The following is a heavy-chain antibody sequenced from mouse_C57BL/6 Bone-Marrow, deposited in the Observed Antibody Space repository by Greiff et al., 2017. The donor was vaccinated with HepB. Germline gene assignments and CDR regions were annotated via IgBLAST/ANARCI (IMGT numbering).Heavy chain of an antibody. CDR2: ISSGGSYT. V-gene: IGHV5-6*01. CDR3: ARHVHDYSWFAY. Sequence: VQLQESGGDLVKPGGSLKLSCAASGFTFSSYGMSWVRQTPDKRLEWVATISSGGSYTYYPDSVKGRFTISRDNAKNTLYLQMSSLKSEDTAMYYCARHVHDYSWFAYWGQGTLVTVSA. CDR1: GFTFSSYG. D-gene: IGHD2-4*01. J-gene: IGHJ3*01.